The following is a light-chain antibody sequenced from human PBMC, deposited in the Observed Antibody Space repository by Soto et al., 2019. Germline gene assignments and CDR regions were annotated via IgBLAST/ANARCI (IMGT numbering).Light chain of an antibody. Sequence: QSALTQPASVSGSPGQSITLSCTGTSSDVGGYNYVSWYQQHPGKAPKLMIYEVSNRPSGVSNRFSGSKSGNTASLTISGLQAEDEAVYYCSSYTRKSTLVFGGGTKLTVL. CDR2: EVS. CDR3: SSYTRKSTLV. CDR1: SSDVGGYNY. V-gene: IGLV2-14*01. J-gene: IGLJ2*01.